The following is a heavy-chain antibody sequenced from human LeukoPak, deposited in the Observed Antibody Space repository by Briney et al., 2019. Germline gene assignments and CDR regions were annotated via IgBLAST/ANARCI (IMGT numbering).Heavy chain of an antibody. CDR2: IYYSGST. Sequence: SETLSLTCTVSGGTLSSGDYYWSWIRQPPGKGLEWIGYIYYSGSTYYNPSLKSRVTISVDTSKNQFSLKLSSVTAADTAVYYCARVLRVGYLWFGSHNMYGMDVWGQGTTVTVSS. D-gene: IGHD3-10*01. J-gene: IGHJ6*02. V-gene: IGHV4-30-4*01. CDR1: GGTLSSGDYY. CDR3: ARVLRVGYLWFGSHNMYGMDV.